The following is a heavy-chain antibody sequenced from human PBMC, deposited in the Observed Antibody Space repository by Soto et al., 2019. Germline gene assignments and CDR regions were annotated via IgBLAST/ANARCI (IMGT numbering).Heavy chain of an antibody. CDR3: ARANGDYGYFDY. Sequence: PSETLSLTCTVSGGSISSYYWSWIRQPPGKGLEWIGYIYYSGSTNYNPSLKSRVTISVDTSKNQFSLKLSSVTAADTAVYYCARANGDYGYFDYWGQGTLVTVSS. J-gene: IGHJ4*02. V-gene: IGHV4-59*01. CDR2: IYYSGST. CDR1: GGSISSYY. D-gene: IGHD4-17*01.